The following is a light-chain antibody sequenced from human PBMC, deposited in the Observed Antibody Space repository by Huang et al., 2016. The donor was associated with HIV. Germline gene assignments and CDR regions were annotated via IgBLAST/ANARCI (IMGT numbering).Light chain of an antibody. CDR3: QQRSNWPPT. CDR2: DAS. J-gene: IGKJ4*01. CDR1: QSFSNF. V-gene: IGKV3-11*01. Sequence: EIVLTQSPATLSLSPGERATLSCSASQSFSNFLAWYQQKPGQAPRLLIYDASNRTTGIPARFSGRGSGTGFTLTISSLEPEDFAVYYCQQRSNWPPTFGGGTKVEIK.